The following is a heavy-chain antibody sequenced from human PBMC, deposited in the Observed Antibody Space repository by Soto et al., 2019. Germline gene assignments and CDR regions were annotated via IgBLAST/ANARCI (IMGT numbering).Heavy chain of an antibody. D-gene: IGHD2-2*01. V-gene: IGHV1-46*01. Sequence: ASVKVSCKASGYTFTSYYMHWVRQAPGQGLEWMGIINPSGGSTSYAQKLQGRVTMTRDTSTSTVYMELSSLRSEDTAVYYCARAFVVVPAVARAYYYYYMDVWGKGTTVTVSS. CDR1: GYTFTSYY. J-gene: IGHJ6*03. CDR2: INPSGGST. CDR3: ARAFVVVPAVARAYYYYYMDV.